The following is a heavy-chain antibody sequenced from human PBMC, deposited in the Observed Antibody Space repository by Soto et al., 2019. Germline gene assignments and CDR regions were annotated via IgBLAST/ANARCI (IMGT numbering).Heavy chain of an antibody. CDR1: GYAFGSYG. CDR3: AKGSSSQTYFDY. Sequence: QVQLVESGGGGVQPGRALRLSCAASGYAFGSYGMHWVRQAPGKGLEWVAVISYDGSNKYYADSVKGRFTISRDNSKNTPYLQMNSLRAEDTAVYYCAKGSSSQTYFDYWGQGTLVTVSS. V-gene: IGHV3-30*18. J-gene: IGHJ4*02. D-gene: IGHD6-13*01. CDR2: ISYDGSNK.